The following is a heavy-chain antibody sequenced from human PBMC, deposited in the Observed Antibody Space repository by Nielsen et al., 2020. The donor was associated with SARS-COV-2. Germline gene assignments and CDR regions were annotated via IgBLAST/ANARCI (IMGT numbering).Heavy chain of an antibody. J-gene: IGHJ3*02. CDR1: GFTFSGST. V-gene: IGHV3-73*01. D-gene: IGHD6-13*01. CDR2: IRSKSHSYET. Sequence: GESLKISCAASGFTFSGSTIHWVRQASGRGLEWLGRIRSKSHSYETVYAVSVRDRFTISRDDSENTAYLQMNSLRTEDTAVYFCARVNPVSDSWFDALDIWGQGTMVTVSS. CDR3: ARVNPVSDSWFDALDI.